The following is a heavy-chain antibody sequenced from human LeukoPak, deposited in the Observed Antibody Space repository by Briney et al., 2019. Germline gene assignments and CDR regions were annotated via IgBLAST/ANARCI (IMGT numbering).Heavy chain of an antibody. CDR3: ARRGGSPLGAFDI. CDR2: IYYSGST. V-gene: IGHV4-59*01. CDR1: GGSISSYY. D-gene: IGHD1-26*01. J-gene: IGHJ3*02. Sequence: SETLSHTCTVSGGSISSYYWSWIRQPPGKGLEWIGYIYYSGSTNYNPSLKSRVTISVDTSKNQFSLKLTSVTAADTAMYYCARRGGSPLGAFDIWGQGTMVTVSS.